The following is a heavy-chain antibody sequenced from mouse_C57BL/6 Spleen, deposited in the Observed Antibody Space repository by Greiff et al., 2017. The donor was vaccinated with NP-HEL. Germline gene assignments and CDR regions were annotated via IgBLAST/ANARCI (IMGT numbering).Heavy chain of an antibody. J-gene: IGHJ3*01. V-gene: IGHV2-6*01. CDR3: ASSDSNGVFAY. D-gene: IGHD2-5*01. Sequence: VKLVESGPGLVAPSQSLSITCTVSGFSLTSYGVDWVRQSPGKGLEWLGVIWGVGSTNYNSALKSRLSISKDNSKSQVFLKMNSLQTDDTAMYYCASSDSNGVFAYWGQGTLVTVSA. CDR2: IWGVGST. CDR1: GFSLTSYG.